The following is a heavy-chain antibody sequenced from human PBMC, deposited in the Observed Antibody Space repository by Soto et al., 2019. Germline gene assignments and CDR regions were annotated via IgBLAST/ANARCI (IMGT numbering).Heavy chain of an antibody. CDR1: GFTFSSYG. CDR2: IWYDGSNK. CDR3: ARDPAHCTNGVCYAPKYYFDY. V-gene: IGHV3-33*01. J-gene: IGHJ4*02. Sequence: GGSLRLSCAASGFTFSSYGMHWVRQAPGKGLEWVAVIWYDGSNKYYADSVKGRFTISRDNSKNTLYLQMNSLRAEDTAVYYCARDPAHCTNGVCYAPKYYFDYWGQGTLVTVSS. D-gene: IGHD2-8*01.